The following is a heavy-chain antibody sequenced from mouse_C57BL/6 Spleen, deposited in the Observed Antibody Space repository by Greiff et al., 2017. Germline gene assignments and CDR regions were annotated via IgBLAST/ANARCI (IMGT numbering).Heavy chain of an antibody. CDR3: ARGYGNMRDYFDY. V-gene: IGHV1-80*01. J-gene: IGHJ2*01. D-gene: IGHD2-10*02. Sequence: VQLQQSGAELVKPGASVKISCKASGYAFSSFWMNWVKQRPGKGLEWIGQIYPGDGDTNYNGKFKGKAKLTADKSSSTAYMQLSSLTSEDSAVYFCARGYGNMRDYFDYWGQGTTLTVSS. CDR1: GYAFSSFW. CDR2: IYPGDGDT.